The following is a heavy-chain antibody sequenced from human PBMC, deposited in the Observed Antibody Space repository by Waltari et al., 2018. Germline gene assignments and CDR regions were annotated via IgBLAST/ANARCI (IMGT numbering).Heavy chain of an antibody. J-gene: IGHJ4*02. D-gene: IGHD3-22*01. CDR1: GGSVSGNY. V-gene: IGHV4-34*02. CDR3: AGGYGSSDS. Sequence: QVQLQQWGTGLLKPSATLSLNCNISGGSVSGNYWRWIRQSPGKGLEWLGKISPTGTANDTPSLKSRLTMSVDTSKNQFSVSLTSVTAADTALYFCAGGYGSSDSWGQGTLVTVSS. CDR2: ISPTGTA.